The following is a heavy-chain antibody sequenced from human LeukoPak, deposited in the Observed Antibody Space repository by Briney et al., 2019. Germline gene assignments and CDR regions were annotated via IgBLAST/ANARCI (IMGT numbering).Heavy chain of an antibody. D-gene: IGHD2-2*01. Sequence: ASVKVSCKASGYTFTGYYMHWVRQAPGQGLEWMGWINPNSGGTNYAQKFQGRVTMTRDTSISTAYMELSRLRSDDTAVYYCARTAVPAALGSDAFDIWGQGTMVTVSS. V-gene: IGHV1-2*02. CDR2: INPNSGGT. CDR3: ARTAVPAALGSDAFDI. CDR1: GYTFTGYY. J-gene: IGHJ3*02.